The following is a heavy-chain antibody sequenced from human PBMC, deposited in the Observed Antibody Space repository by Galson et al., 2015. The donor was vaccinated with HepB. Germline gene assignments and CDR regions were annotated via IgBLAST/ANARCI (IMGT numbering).Heavy chain of an antibody. CDR3: AVPRGRAWWYFDL. V-gene: IGHV3-33*08. J-gene: IGHJ2*01. D-gene: IGHD3-16*01. Sequence: SLRLSCAASGFTFSSYGMHWVRQAPGKGLEWVAVIWYDGSNKYYADSVKGRFTISRDNSKNTLYLQMNSLRAEDTAVYYCAVPRGRAWWYFDLWGRGTLVTVSS. CDR1: GFTFSSYG. CDR2: IWYDGSNK.